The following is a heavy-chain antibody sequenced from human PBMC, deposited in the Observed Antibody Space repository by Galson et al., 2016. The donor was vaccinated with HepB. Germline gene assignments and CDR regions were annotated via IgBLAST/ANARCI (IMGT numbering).Heavy chain of an antibody. Sequence: SLRLSFAASGFKFEDHAMHWVRQPPGKGLEWVSGISWNSGRIGYADSVKGRFTISRDNAKNSLYLQMNSLRAEDTALYYCARGLSQYYFNYWGHGTLVTVSA. CDR1: GFKFEDHA. J-gene: IGHJ4*01. CDR3: ARGLSQYYFNY. V-gene: IGHV3-9*01. D-gene: IGHD2-2*01. CDR2: ISWNSGRI.